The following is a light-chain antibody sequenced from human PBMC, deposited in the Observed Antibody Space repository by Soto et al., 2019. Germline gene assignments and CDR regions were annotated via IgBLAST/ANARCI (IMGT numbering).Light chain of an antibody. V-gene: IGKV3-11*01. CDR2: DAS. CDR3: QQRSNWAT. J-gene: IGKJ3*01. Sequence: EIVLTQSPATLSLSPGERATLSCRASQSVSSYLAWYQQKPNQAPRLLIYDASNRATGIPARFSGSGSVTDFTLTISSLEPEDFAVYYCQQRSNWATFGPGTKVDIK. CDR1: QSVSSY.